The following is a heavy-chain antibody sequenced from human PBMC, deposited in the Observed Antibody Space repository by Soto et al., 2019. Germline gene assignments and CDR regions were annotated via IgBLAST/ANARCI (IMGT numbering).Heavy chain of an antibody. V-gene: IGHV1-3*01. Sequence: QVQLVQSGAEVKKPGASVKVSCKASGYTFTSYAMHWVRQAPGQRLEWMGWINAGNGNTKYSQKFQGRVTITRDTPASTAYMELSSLRSEDTAVYYCASSYSNYALIDYYYYGMDVWGQRTTVTVSS. J-gene: IGHJ6*02. CDR3: ASSYSNYALIDYYYYGMDV. CDR1: GYTFTSYA. CDR2: INAGNGNT. D-gene: IGHD4-4*01.